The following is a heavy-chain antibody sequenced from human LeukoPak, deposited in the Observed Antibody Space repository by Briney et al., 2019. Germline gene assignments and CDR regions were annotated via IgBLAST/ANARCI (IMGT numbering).Heavy chain of an antibody. Sequence: SETLSLTCAVYGGSLCGYYWSWIRQPPGKGLEWIGEIYHSGTTNYNPSLKSRVTISVDTSKTQFSLKLSSVTAADTAVYYCARHFYYSSGSSWGQGTLVTVSS. CDR2: IYHSGTT. V-gene: IGHV4-34*01. D-gene: IGHD3-10*01. CDR1: GGSLCGYY. J-gene: IGHJ5*02. CDR3: ARHFYYSSGSS.